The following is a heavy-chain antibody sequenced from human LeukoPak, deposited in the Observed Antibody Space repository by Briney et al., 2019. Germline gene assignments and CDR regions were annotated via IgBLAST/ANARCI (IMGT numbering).Heavy chain of an antibody. Sequence: GASVKVSCKASGGTFSSYAISWVRQAPGQGLEWMGGIIPIFGTANYAQKFQGRVTITTDESTSTAYMELSSLRSEDTAVYYCARGSHYYDSSGYYCLGYWGQGTLVTVSS. V-gene: IGHV1-69*05. CDR1: GGTFSSYA. J-gene: IGHJ4*02. CDR3: ARGSHYYDSSGYYCLGY. CDR2: IIPIFGTA. D-gene: IGHD3-22*01.